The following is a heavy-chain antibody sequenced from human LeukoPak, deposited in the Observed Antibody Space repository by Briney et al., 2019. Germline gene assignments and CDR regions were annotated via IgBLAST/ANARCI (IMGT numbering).Heavy chain of an antibody. Sequence: SVMVSCKASGGTFSSYAISWVRQAPGQGLEWMGWIIPIFGTANYAQKFQGRVTITADESTSTAYMELSSLRSEDTAVYYCARDRDYYDSSGYYHSFDPWGQGTLVTVSS. CDR2: IIPIFGTA. D-gene: IGHD3-22*01. CDR3: ARDRDYYDSSGYYHSFDP. CDR1: GGTFSSYA. V-gene: IGHV1-69*13. J-gene: IGHJ5*02.